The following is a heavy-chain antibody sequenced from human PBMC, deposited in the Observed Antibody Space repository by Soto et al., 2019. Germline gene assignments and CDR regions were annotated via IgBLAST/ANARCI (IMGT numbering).Heavy chain of an antibody. CDR1: GYTFTGHY. J-gene: IGHJ4*02. V-gene: IGHV1-2*02. D-gene: IGHD2-15*01. CDR3: GRGRSGQIVIFY. CDR2: IGPENDAT. Sequence: GASVKVSCKTSGYTFTGHYIHWVRQAPEQGPEWMGEIGPENDATRYAQKFQGRVTLTRDMSITTVYMELNNLRPDDTAVYYCGRGRSGQIVIFYWGQGTPVTVSS.